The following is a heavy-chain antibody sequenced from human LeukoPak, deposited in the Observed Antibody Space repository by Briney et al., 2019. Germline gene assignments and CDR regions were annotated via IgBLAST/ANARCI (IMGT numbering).Heavy chain of an antibody. CDR3: ASAGAARFGLGYNFDY. Sequence: ASVKVSCKASEGTFSSYAISWVRQAPGQGLEWMGGIIPIFGTANYAQKFQGRVTITADKSTSTAYMELSSLRSEDTAVYYCASAGAARFGLGYNFDYWGQGTLVTVSS. V-gene: IGHV1-69*06. CDR1: EGTFSSYA. D-gene: IGHD6-6*01. CDR2: IIPIFGTA. J-gene: IGHJ4*02.